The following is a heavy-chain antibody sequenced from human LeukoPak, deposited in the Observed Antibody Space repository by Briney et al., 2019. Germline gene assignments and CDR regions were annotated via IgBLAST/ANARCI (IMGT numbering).Heavy chain of an antibody. CDR2: IYRSGST. J-gene: IGHJ4*02. D-gene: IGHD6-19*01. V-gene: IGHV4-38-2*01. CDR3: AHSSGWYRMYYFDY. Sequence: SETLSLTCAVSGYSISSGYYWGWIRQPPGKGLEWIGSIYRSGSTYYNPSLKSRVTISVDTSKNQFSLKLSSVTAADTAVYYCAHSSGWYRMYYFDYWGQGTLVTVSS. CDR1: GYSISSGYY.